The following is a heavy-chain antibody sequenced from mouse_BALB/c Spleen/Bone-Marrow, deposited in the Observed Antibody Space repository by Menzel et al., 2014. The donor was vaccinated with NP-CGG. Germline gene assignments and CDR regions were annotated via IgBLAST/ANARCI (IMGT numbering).Heavy chain of an antibody. CDR2: IYPGSGST. Sequence: LQQPGSELVRPGASVKLSCKASGYTFTSYWMHWVKQRPGQGLEWIGNIYPGSGSTNYDEKFKSKATLTVDTSSSTAYMQLSSLTSEDSAVYYCTQGYWGQGTTLTVSS. CDR1: GYTFTSYW. V-gene: IGHV1S22*01. J-gene: IGHJ2*01. CDR3: TQGY.